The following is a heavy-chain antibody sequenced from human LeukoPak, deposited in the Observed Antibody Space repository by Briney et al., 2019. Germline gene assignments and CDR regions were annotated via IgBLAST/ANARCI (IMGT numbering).Heavy chain of an antibody. V-gene: IGHV1-69*04. D-gene: IGHD3-22*01. CDR3: ARDARRAYYYDSSGYYTFDY. Sequence: SVKVSCKASGGTFSSYAISWVRQAPGQGLEWMGRIIPILGIANYAQKSQGRVTITADKSTSTAYMELSSLRSEDTAVYYCARDARRAYYYDSSGYYTFDYWGQGTLVTVSS. J-gene: IGHJ4*02. CDR1: GGTFSSYA. CDR2: IIPILGIA.